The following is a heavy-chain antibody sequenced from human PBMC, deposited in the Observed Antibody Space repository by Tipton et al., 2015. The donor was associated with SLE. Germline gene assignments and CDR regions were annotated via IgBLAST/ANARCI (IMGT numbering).Heavy chain of an antibody. CDR3: ASPYGGDYYDSSGYHL. CDR1: GFNFYNYA. Sequence: SLRLSCAASGFNFYNYAMNWVRQAPGKGLEWVALISFDGSNTYYADSMKGRFTISRDNSKNTLYLQMNSLRADDTAVYFCASPYGGDYYDSSGYHLWGQGTLVTVSS. V-gene: IGHV3-30*04. J-gene: IGHJ4*02. CDR2: ISFDGSNT. D-gene: IGHD3-22*01.